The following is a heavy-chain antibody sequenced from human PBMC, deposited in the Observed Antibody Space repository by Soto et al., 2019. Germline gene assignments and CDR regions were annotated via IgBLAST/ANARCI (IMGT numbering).Heavy chain of an antibody. J-gene: IGHJ4*02. CDR3: AKRGSGSYYDY. CDR2: ISGSGGST. D-gene: IGHD3-10*01. Sequence: EVQLLESGGGLVQPGGSLRLSCAASGFTFSSYAMSWVRQAPGTGLERVSVISGSGGSTYYADSVKGRFTISRDNSKNTLDLQMNNLRAEDTAVYYCAKRGSGSYYDYWGQGTLVTVSS. CDR1: GFTFSSYA. V-gene: IGHV3-23*01.